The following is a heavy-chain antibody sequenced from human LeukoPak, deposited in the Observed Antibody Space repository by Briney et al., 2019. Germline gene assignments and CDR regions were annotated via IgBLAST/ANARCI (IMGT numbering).Heavy chain of an antibody. CDR3: AKDIGKRWLQLGHFDY. Sequence: GGSLRLSCAASGFTFSSYGMHWVRQAPGKGLEWVSGISWNSGSIGYADSVKGRFTISRDNAKNSLYLQMNSLRAEDMALYYCAKDIGKRWLQLGHFDYWGQGTLVTVSS. CDR2: ISWNSGSI. J-gene: IGHJ4*02. D-gene: IGHD5-24*01. V-gene: IGHV3-9*03. CDR1: GFTFSSYG.